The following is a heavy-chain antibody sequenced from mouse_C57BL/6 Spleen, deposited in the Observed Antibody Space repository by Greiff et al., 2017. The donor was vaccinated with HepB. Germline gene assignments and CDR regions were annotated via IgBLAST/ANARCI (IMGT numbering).Heavy chain of an antibody. CDR3: ARKGIYDGYYRDY. CDR2: IYPSDSET. CDR1: GYTFTSYW. V-gene: IGHV1-61*01. J-gene: IGHJ2*01. Sequence: QFQLQQPGAELVRPGSSVKLSCKASGYTFTSYWMDWVKQRPGQGLEWIGNIYPSDSETHYNQKFKDKATLTVDKSSSTAYMQLSSLTSEDSAVYYCARKGIYDGYYRDYWGQGTTLTVSS. D-gene: IGHD2-3*01.